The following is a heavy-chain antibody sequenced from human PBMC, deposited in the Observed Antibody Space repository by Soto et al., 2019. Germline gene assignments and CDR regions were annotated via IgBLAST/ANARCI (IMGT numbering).Heavy chain of an antibody. D-gene: IGHD3-10*01. V-gene: IGHV1-69*01. CDR1: GGTFSSYA. J-gene: IGHJ5*02. CDR3: ARFSSMVRRVIDNWFDH. Sequence: QVPLVQSGAEVKKPGSSVTVSCKASGGTFSSYAIHWVRQAPGQGLEWMGGIIPMYGPAKYAQRFQGRVTITADESTTTVYMELTSLTSQDTAVYYGARFSSMVRRVIDNWFDHWGHGTLVTVSS. CDR2: IIPMYGPA.